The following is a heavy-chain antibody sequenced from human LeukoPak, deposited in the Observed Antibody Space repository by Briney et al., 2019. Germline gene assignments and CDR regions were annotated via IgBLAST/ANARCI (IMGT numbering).Heavy chain of an antibody. D-gene: IGHD3-22*01. Sequence: ASVKVSCKASGYTFTGYYMHWVRQAPGQGPEWMGWINPNSGGTNYAQKFQGWVTMTRDTSISTAYMELSRLRSDDTAVYYCAVGKYYYDSSGYYYYWGQGTLVTVSS. CDR3: AVGKYYYDSSGYYYY. J-gene: IGHJ4*02. CDR2: INPNSGGT. V-gene: IGHV1-2*04. CDR1: GYTFTGYY.